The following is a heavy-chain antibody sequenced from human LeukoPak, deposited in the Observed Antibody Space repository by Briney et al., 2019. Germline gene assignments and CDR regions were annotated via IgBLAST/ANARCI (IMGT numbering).Heavy chain of an antibody. CDR2: ISGSGGST. J-gene: IGHJ4*02. Sequence: GGSLRLSCAASGFTFSSYAMSWVRQAPGKGLEWVSAISGSGGSTYYADSVKGRFTISRDNSKNTLYLQMNSLRAEDTAVYYCARDDDYYDSSGSIDYWGRGTLVTVSS. CDR1: GFTFSSYA. CDR3: ARDDDYYDSSGSIDY. D-gene: IGHD3-22*01. V-gene: IGHV3-23*01.